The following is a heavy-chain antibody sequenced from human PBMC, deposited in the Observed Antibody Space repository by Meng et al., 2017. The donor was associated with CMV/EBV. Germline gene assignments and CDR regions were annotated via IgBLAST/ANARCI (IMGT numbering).Heavy chain of an antibody. J-gene: IGHJ3*02. CDR2: INPNSGGT. CDR3: ARDLRAVGAFDI. CDR1: GYTFTGYY. D-gene: IGHD6-19*01. V-gene: IGHV1-2*02. Sequence: ASVKVSCKASGYTFTGYYMHWVRQALGQGLEWMGWINPNSGGTNYAQKFQGRVTMTRDTSISTAYMELSRLRSDDTAVYYCARDLRAVGAFDIWGQGTMVTVSS.